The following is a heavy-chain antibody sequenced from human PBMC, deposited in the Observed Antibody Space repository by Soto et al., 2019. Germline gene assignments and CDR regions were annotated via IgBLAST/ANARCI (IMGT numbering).Heavy chain of an antibody. CDR3: ARVLSYDNYYYGMDV. Sequence: PGGSLRLSCAASGFTFSDYYMSWIRQAPGKGLEWVSYISSSGSTIYYADSVKGRFTISRDNAKNSLYLQMNSLRAEDTAVYYCARVLSYDNYYYGMDVWGQGTTVTVSS. CDR2: ISSSGSTI. V-gene: IGHV3-11*01. J-gene: IGHJ6*02. D-gene: IGHD3-22*01. CDR1: GFTFSDYY.